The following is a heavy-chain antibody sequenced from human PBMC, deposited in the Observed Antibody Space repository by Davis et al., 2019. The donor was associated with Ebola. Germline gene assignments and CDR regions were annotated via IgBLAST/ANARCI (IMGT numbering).Heavy chain of an antibody. CDR1: GYTFSTYA. D-gene: IGHD3-3*01. J-gene: IGHJ4*02. Sequence: ASSVNVSCKASGYTFSTYAMHWVRQAHGQRLEWMGWINGGNDNTKYSQKFQGRVTITRDTSATTAYMELSSLRSEDTAVYYCARDGGTWSGFYGLLDYWGQGTLVTVSS. CDR3: ARDGGTWSGFYGLLDY. CDR2: INGGNDNT. V-gene: IGHV1-3*01.